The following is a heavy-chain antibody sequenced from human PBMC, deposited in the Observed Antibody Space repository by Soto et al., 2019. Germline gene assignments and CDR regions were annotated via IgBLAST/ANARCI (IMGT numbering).Heavy chain of an antibody. Sequence: QVQLVQSGAEVTKPGASVKVSCRASGYTFTTYDINWVRQATGQGLECMGWMSPNSGATGYAQKFQGRVTMTRDTSISTAYMELSNLRSEDTAIYYCARGVDAGVDVWGQGTTVTVSS. CDR2: MSPNSGAT. J-gene: IGHJ6*02. CDR3: ARGVDAGVDV. V-gene: IGHV1-8*01. CDR1: GYTFTTYD. D-gene: IGHD1-1*01.